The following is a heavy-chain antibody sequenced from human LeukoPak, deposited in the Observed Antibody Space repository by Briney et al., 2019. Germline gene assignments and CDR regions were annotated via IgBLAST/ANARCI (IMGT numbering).Heavy chain of an antibody. J-gene: IGHJ4*01. CDR3: ARLTRLSTSPDRYYLDS. CDR1: GDSISSYY. CDR2: IHTGGGT. V-gene: IGHV4-4*09. Sequence: PSETLSLTCTVSGDSISSYYWSWIRQPPGKGLEWIGYIHTGGGTSYMPSLKSRVTISIATSKNQFSLKLSSVTAADSAVYYCARLTRLSTSPDRYYLDSWGHGTLVTVSS. D-gene: IGHD6-6*01.